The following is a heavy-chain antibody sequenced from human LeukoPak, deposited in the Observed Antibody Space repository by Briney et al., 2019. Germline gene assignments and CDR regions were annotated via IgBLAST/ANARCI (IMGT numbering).Heavy chain of an antibody. V-gene: IGHV3-11*01. CDR2: ISSSGSTI. CDR1: GFTFSDYY. CDR3: ARPAVLRYFDWPHDAFDI. Sequence: PGGSLRLSCAASGFTFSDYYMSWIRQAPGKGLEWVSYISSSGSTIYYADSVKGRFTISRDNAKNSLYLQMNSLRAEDTAVYYCARPAVLRYFDWPHDAFDIWGQGTMVTVSS. D-gene: IGHD3-9*01. J-gene: IGHJ3*02.